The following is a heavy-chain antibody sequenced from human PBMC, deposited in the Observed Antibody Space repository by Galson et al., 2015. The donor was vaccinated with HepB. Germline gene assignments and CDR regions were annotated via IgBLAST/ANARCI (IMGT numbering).Heavy chain of an antibody. V-gene: IGHV1-24*01. J-gene: IGHJ4*02. CDR2: FDPEDGET. CDR3: ATARSGGYSYGSDFDY. Sequence: SVKVSCKVSGYTLTELSMHWVRQAPGKGLEWMGGFDPEDGETIYAQKFQGRVTMTEDTSTDTAYMELSSLRSEDTAVYYCATARSGGYSYGSDFDYWGQGTLVTVSS. CDR1: GYTLTELS. D-gene: IGHD5-18*01.